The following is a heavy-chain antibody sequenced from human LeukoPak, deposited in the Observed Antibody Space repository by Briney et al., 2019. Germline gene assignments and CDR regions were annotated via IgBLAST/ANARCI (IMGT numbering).Heavy chain of an antibody. CDR3: ARERRHSSSWCFDY. CDR2: IYYSGST. V-gene: IGHV4-59*12. D-gene: IGHD6-13*01. J-gene: IGHJ4*02. CDR1: GGSISSYY. Sequence: SETLSLTCTGSGGSISSYYWSWIRQPPGKGLEWIGYIYYSGSTNYNPSLKSRVTISVDTSKNQFSLKLSSVTAADTAVYYCARERRHSSSWCFDYWGQGTLVTVSS.